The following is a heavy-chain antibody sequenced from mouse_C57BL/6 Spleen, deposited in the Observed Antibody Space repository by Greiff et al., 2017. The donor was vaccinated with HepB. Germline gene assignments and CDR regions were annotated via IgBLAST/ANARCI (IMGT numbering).Heavy chain of an antibody. J-gene: IGHJ1*03. CDR3: TRRGRQYFDV. CDR2: IDPETGGT. CDR1: GYTFTDYE. V-gene: IGHV1-15*01. Sequence: SGAELVRPGASVTLSCKASGYTFTDYEMHWVKQTPVHGLEWIGAIDPETGGTAYNQKFKGKAILTADKSSSTAYMELRSLTSEDSAVYYCTRRGRQYFDVWGTGTTVTVSS. D-gene: IGHD2-12*01.